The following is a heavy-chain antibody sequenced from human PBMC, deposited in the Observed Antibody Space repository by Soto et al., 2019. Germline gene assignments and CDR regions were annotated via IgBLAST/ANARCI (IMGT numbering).Heavy chain of an antibody. Sequence: GASVKVSCKASGYTFTGYYMHWVRQAPGQGLEWMGWINPNSGGTNYAQKFQGWVTMTRDTSISTAYMELSRLRSDDTAVYYCARDLHGDLDGYNWFDPWGQGTLVTVSS. CDR2: INPNSGGT. J-gene: IGHJ5*02. V-gene: IGHV1-2*04. D-gene: IGHD4-17*01. CDR3: ARDLHGDLDGYNWFDP. CDR1: GYTFTGYY.